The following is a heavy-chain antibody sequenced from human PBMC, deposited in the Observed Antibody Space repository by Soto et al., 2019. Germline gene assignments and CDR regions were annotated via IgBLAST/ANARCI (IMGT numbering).Heavy chain of an antibody. Sequence: GASVKVSCKASGGTFSSYAISWVRQAPGQGLEWMGGIIPIFGTANYAQKFQGRVTITADESTSTAYMELSSLRSEDTAVYYCARSAVLLRYFDWGSYYFDYWGQGTLVPSPQ. D-gene: IGHD3-9*01. CDR2: IIPIFGTA. CDR1: GGTFSSYA. J-gene: IGHJ4*02. V-gene: IGHV1-69*13. CDR3: ARSAVLLRYFDWGSYYFDY.